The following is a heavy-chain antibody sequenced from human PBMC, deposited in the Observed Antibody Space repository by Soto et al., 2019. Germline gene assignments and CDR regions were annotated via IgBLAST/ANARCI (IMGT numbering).Heavy chain of an antibody. CDR2: IFYSDSF. D-gene: IGHD3-3*01. J-gene: IGHJ4*02. Sequence: QVQLQESGPGLVKSSQTLSLTCTVSGGSISSGGSYWSWIRQRPGKGLEWIGYIFYSDSFYYTPSLKGRVVILADTSKNQFTLKLSSVTDADTAVYYCARAPENPPIVGVVRPYFFDFWGQGTLVTVSS. V-gene: IGHV4-31*03. CDR1: GGSISSGGSY. CDR3: ARAPENPPIVGVVRPYFFDF.